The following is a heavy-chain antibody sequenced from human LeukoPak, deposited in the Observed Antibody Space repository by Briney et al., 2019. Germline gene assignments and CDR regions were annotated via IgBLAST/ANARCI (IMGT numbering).Heavy chain of an antibody. D-gene: IGHD3-3*01. Sequence: SETLSLTCTVSGGSISSGSDYWSWIRQPAGKGLECIGRIYTSGSTNYNPSLKSRVTISVDTSKNQFTLKLSSVTAADTAVYYCARAFITISDSYYYYMDVWGKGTTVTVSS. J-gene: IGHJ6*03. V-gene: IGHV4-61*02. CDR2: IYTSGST. CDR3: ARAFITISDSYYYYMDV. CDR1: GGSISSGSDY.